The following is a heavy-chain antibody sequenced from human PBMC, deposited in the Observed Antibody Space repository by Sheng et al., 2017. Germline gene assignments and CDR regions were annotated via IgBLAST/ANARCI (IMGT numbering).Heavy chain of an antibody. CDR1: GYSISSGYY. J-gene: IGHJ4*02. D-gene: IGHD5-12*01. Sequence: QVQLQESGPGLVKPSETLSLTCAVSGYSISSGYYWGWIRQPPGKGLEWIGSIYHSGSTYYNPSLKSRVTISVDTSKNQFSLKLSSVTAADTAVYYCARRDGGYSGYAEGFSGVFDYWGQGTLVTVSS. CDR3: ARRDGGYSGYAEGFSGVFDY. CDR2: IYHSGST. V-gene: IGHV4-38-2*01.